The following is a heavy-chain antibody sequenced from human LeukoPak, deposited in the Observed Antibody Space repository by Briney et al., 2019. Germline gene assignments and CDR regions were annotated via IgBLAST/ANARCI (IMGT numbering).Heavy chain of an antibody. CDR3: ARQDGWYYYYYYMDV. CDR1: GGSFSSYY. Sequence: KPSETLSLTCAVYGGSFSSYYWGWIRQPPGKGLEWIGSIYYSGSTYYNPSLKSRVTISVDTSKNQFSLKLSSVTAADTAVYYCARQDGWYYYYYYMDVWGKGTTVTVSS. D-gene: IGHD6-19*01. V-gene: IGHV4-39*01. J-gene: IGHJ6*03. CDR2: IYYSGST.